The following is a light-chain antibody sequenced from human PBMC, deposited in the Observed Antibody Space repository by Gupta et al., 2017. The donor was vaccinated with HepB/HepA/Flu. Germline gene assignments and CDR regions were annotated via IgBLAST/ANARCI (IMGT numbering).Light chain of an antibody. CDR3: QQNNNWPPIT. CDR1: QSVSSN. V-gene: IGKV3-15*01. Sequence: EIVMTQSPATLSVSPGERVTLSCRASQSVSSNLAWNQQKPGQAPRLLIYDASTRATGIPARFSGSGSGTEFTLNISSLQSEDFAVYYCQQNNNWPPITFGQGTRLEIK. J-gene: IGKJ5*01. CDR2: DAS.